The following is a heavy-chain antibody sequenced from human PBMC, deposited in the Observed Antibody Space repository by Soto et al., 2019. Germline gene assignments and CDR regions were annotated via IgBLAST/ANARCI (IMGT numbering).Heavy chain of an antibody. D-gene: IGHD5-18*01. V-gene: IGHV4-30-4*01. J-gene: IGHJ5*02. CDR3: ARGRGYSYGLDP. CDR1: GGSISSSNW. Sequence: PSETLSLTCAVSGGSISSSNWWSWVRQPPGDGLEWIGFISYSGTTSYSPSLKSRVAISLDTSKNQFSLSLSSVTAADTAVYYCARGRGYSYGLDPWGQGTLVTVSS. CDR2: ISYSGTT.